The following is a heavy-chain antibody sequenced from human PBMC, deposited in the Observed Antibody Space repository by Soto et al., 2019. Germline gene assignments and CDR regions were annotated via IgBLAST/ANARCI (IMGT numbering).Heavy chain of an antibody. D-gene: IGHD2-15*01. J-gene: IGHJ3*02. CDR2: IIPILGIA. CDR3: AVSGYCSGGSCSSDGFAI. CDR1: GGTFSSYT. Sequence: QVQLVQSGAEVKKPGSSVKVSCKASGGTFSSYTISWVRQAPGQGLEWMGRIIPILGIANYAQKFQGRVTITADKYTTTAYMELGSLRSEHTAVDYCAVSGYCSGGSCSSDGFAIWGQGRMVTVSS. V-gene: IGHV1-69*02.